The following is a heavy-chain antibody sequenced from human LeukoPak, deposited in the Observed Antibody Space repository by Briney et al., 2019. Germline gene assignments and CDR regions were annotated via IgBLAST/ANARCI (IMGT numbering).Heavy chain of an antibody. CDR1: GFTFSHFG. CDR2: IWSDGTNK. Sequence: GGSLRLSCAASGFTFSHFGFHWVRQAPGKGLEWVAVIWSDGTNKYYGDSAKGRFIIQRDDSQKTVYLQMNRLRAGDTAIYYCAKDAQRGFDYSNSLEYWGQGSLVTVSS. J-gene: IGHJ4*02. D-gene: IGHD4-11*01. V-gene: IGHV3-33*06. CDR3: AKDAQRGFDYSNSLEY.